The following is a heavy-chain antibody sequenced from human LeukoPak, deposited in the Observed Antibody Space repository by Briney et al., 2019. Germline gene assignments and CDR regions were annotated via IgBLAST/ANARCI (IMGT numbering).Heavy chain of an antibody. J-gene: IGHJ4*02. CDR1: GFTFSSYA. Sequence: PGGSLRLSCSASGFTFSSYAMHWVRQAPGKGLKYVSAISSNGGSTFYADSVRGRFTISRDNSKNTLYLQMSSLRPEDTAVYYCVMAISGYDPQRFDYWGQGTLVTVSS. CDR2: ISSNGGST. V-gene: IGHV3-64D*09. CDR3: VMAISGYDPQRFDY. D-gene: IGHD5-12*01.